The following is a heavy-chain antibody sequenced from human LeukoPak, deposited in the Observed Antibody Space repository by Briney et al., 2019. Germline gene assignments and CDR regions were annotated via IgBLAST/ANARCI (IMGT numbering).Heavy chain of an antibody. J-gene: IGHJ4*02. Sequence: GASVKVSCKASGYTFTYYAMNWVRQAPGQGLEWMGGIIPIFGTANYAQKFQGRVTITADESTSTAYMELSSLRSEDTAVYYCATRITGTTFFDYWGQGTLVTVSS. CDR3: ATRITGTTFFDY. V-gene: IGHV1-69*13. CDR1: GYTFTYYA. D-gene: IGHD1-7*01. CDR2: IIPIFGTA.